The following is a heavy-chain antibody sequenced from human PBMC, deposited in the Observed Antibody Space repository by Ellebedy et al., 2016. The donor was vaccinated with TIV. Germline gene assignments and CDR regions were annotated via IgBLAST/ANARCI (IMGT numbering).Heavy chain of an antibody. V-gene: IGHV3-7*03. D-gene: IGHD2-21*01. CDR2: MNQVGSEK. J-gene: IGHJ6*02. CDR1: GFTFTTYW. Sequence: PGGSLRLSCAASGFTFTTYWMSWVRQAPGKGLEWVANMNQVGSEKYYVDSVKGRFTISRDNAQNSLYLHMNNLRAEDTAVYYCARAHGDYYFFYYGMDDWGQGTTVTVSS. CDR3: ARAHGDYYFFYYGMDD.